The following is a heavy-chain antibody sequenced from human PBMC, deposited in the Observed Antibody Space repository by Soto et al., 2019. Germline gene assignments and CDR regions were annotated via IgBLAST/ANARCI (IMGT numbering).Heavy chain of an antibody. D-gene: IGHD3-22*01. J-gene: IGHJ5*02. CDR3: AREERDYDSSGYPTNNWFDP. Sequence: PSETLSLTCTVSGGTICSGDYYWSWIRQPPGKGLEWIGYIYYSGSTYYNPSLKSRVTISVDTSKNQFSLKLSSVTAADTAVYYCAREERDYDSSGYPTNNWFDPWGQGTLVTVSS. CDR1: GGTICSGDYY. CDR2: IYYSGST. V-gene: IGHV4-30-4*01.